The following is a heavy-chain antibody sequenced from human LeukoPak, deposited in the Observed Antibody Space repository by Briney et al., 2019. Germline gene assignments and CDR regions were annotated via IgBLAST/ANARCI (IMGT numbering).Heavy chain of an antibody. CDR1: GYTFTNYY. Sequence: ASVKVSCKASGYTFTNYYMHWVRQAPGQGFEWMGIINPSAESTIYAQKFQGRVTMTRDTSTSTVYMELSSLRSEDTAMYYCARDVVGDLTFDYWGQGTLVTVSS. V-gene: IGHV1-46*01. D-gene: IGHD3-16*01. J-gene: IGHJ4*02. CDR2: INPSAEST. CDR3: ARDVVGDLTFDY.